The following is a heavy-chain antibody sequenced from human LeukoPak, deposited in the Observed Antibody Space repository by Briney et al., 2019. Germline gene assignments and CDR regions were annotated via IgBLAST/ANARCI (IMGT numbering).Heavy chain of an antibody. V-gene: IGHV3-30*02. CDR1: GFTFSNFG. D-gene: IGHD3-22*01. Sequence: PGGSLRLSCTTSGFTFSNFGMHWVRQAPGKGLEWVAFIRYDGSNKYYADSVKGRFTISRDNSKNTLYLQMNSLRAEDTAVYYCAKDQDDSSGYYYGSAFDIWGQGTMVTVSS. J-gene: IGHJ3*02. CDR3: AKDQDDSSGYYYGSAFDI. CDR2: IRYDGSNK.